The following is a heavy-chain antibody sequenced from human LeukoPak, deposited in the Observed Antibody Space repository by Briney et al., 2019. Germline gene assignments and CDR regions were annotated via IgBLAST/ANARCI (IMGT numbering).Heavy chain of an antibody. CDR1: GGSFSGYY. CDR2: INHSGST. J-gene: IGHJ4*02. D-gene: IGHD4-4*01. Sequence: SETLSLTCAVYGGSFSGYYWNWIRQPPGKGLEWIGEINHSGSTNYNPSLKSRVTISVDTSKNQFSLKLSSVTAADTAVYYRASLHDYSNYVGYWGQGTLVTVSS. CDR3: ASLHDYSNYVGY. V-gene: IGHV4-34*01.